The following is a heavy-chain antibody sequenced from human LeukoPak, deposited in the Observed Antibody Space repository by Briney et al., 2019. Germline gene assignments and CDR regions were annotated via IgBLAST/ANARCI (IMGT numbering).Heavy chain of an antibody. V-gene: IGHV1-69*04. D-gene: IGHD2-2*01. CDR1: GYTFTGYY. J-gene: IGHJ3*02. CDR2: IIPILGIA. CDR3: ARDQEPAAIAFDI. Sequence: SVKVSCKASGYTFTGYYMHWVRQAPGQGLEWMGRIIPILGIANYAQKFQGRVTITADKSTSTAYMELSSLRSEDTAVYYCARDQEPAAIAFDIWGQGTMVTVSS.